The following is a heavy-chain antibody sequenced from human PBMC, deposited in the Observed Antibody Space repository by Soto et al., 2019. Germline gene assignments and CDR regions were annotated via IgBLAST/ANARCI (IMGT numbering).Heavy chain of an antibody. V-gene: IGHV4-59*12. D-gene: IGHD6-13*01. CDR1: GASISSYY. CDR2: IYYSGST. Sequence: ASETLSLTCTVSGASISSYYWSWIRQPPGKGLEWIGYIYYSGSTNYNPSLKSRVTISVDRSKNQFSLKLSSVTAADTAVYYCAGRIAAAGPTVTMYYFDYWGQGTLVTVSS. J-gene: IGHJ4*02. CDR3: AGRIAAAGPTVTMYYFDY.